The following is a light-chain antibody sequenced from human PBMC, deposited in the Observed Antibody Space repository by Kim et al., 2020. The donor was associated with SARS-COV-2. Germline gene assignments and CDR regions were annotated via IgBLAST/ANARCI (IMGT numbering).Light chain of an antibody. CDR1: QSSRMW. CDR2: KAT. Sequence: STLSESLGDSVFMTCQASQSSRMWLDWYQQKPGKSPKLLISKATSLQSGVPSRFSGSGSVTEFTRTISSLQPDNFGTNYCQQYDNYFGQETKLEI. V-gene: IGKV1-5*03. CDR3: QQYDNY. J-gene: IGKJ2*01.